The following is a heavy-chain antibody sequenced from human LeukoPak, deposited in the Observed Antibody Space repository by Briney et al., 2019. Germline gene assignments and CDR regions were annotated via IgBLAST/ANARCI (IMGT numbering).Heavy chain of an antibody. J-gene: IGHJ6*03. CDR1: GGSISSYF. CDR3: ARHRGYCSSTSCYGYYYYYYMDV. Sequence: SETLSLTCTVSGGSISSYFWSWFRQPSGRGLEWIGYIYHSGSTNYNPSLKSRVTISVDTSKNQFSLKLSSVTAADTAVYYCARHRGYCSSTSCYGYYYYYYMDVWGKGTTVTISS. V-gene: IGHV4-59*08. D-gene: IGHD2-2*01. CDR2: IYHSGST.